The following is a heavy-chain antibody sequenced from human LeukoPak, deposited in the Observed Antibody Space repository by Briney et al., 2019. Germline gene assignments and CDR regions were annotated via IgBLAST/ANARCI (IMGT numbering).Heavy chain of an antibody. D-gene: IGHD3-10*01. Sequence: GGSLRLSCAASGFTFSSYWMSWVRQAPGKGLEWVANIKQDGSEKYYVDSVKGRFTISRDNSKNTLSLQMNSLRVEDTAVYYCAKAVMVRGVSRAFDIWGQGTMVTVSS. V-gene: IGHV3-7*01. CDR2: IKQDGSEK. J-gene: IGHJ3*02. CDR1: GFTFSSYW. CDR3: AKAVMVRGVSRAFDI.